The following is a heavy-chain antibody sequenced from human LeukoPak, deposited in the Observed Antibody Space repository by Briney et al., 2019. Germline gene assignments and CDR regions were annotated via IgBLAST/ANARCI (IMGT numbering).Heavy chain of an antibody. CDR1: GYTFTTYV. J-gene: IGHJ4*02. V-gene: IGHV1-18*01. CDR3: ATTIGARLMYFDY. Sequence: ASVKVSRKTSGYTFTTYVFNWVRQAPGQGLEWMGWISAYNGNTNYAQNLQGRVTMTTDTSTSTAYMEVRSLRSGDTAVYYCATTIGARLMYFDYWGQGTLVTVSS. CDR2: ISAYNGNT. D-gene: IGHD6-6*01.